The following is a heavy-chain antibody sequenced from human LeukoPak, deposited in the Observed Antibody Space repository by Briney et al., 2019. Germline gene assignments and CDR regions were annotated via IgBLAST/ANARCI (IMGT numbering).Heavy chain of an antibody. CDR3: ARGYYGSGSARQDY. Sequence: SETLSLTRTVSGYSISSGYYWGWIRQPPGKGLEWIGSIYHSGSTYYNPSLKSRVTISVDTSKNQFSLKLSSVTAADTAVYYCARGYYGSGSARQDYWGQGTLVTVSS. V-gene: IGHV4-38-2*02. CDR1: GYSISSGYY. CDR2: IYHSGST. J-gene: IGHJ4*02. D-gene: IGHD3-10*01.